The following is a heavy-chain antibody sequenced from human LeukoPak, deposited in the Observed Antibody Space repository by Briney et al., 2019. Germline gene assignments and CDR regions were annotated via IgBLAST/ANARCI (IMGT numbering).Heavy chain of an antibody. J-gene: IGHJ5*02. D-gene: IGHD6-13*01. CDR3: AREAGWSSSWNKRWFDP. V-gene: IGHV3-53*01. Sequence: GGSLRLSCAASEFSVGSNYMTWVRQAPGKGLEWVSLIYSGGSTYYADSVKGRFTISRDNSKNTLYLQMNSLRAEDTAVYYCAREAGWSSSWNKRWFDPWGQGTLVTVSS. CDR1: EFSVGSNY. CDR2: IYSGGST.